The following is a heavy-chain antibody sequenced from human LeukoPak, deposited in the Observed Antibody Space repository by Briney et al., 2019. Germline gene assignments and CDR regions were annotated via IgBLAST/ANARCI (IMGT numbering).Heavy chain of an antibody. CDR1: GFTFSSYG. CDR3: ARDGYYGSGSYHDY. J-gene: IGHJ4*02. Sequence: GGTLRLSCAASGFTFSSYGMSWVRQAPGKGLEWVSGINWNGGSTGYADSVKGRFTISRDNAKNSLYLRMNSLRAEDTALYYCARDGYYGSGSYHDYWGQGTLVTVSS. V-gene: IGHV3-20*04. CDR2: INWNGGST. D-gene: IGHD3-10*01.